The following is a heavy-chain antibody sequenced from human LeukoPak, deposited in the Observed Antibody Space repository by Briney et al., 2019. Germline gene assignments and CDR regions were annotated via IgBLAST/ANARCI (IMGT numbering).Heavy chain of an antibody. Sequence: GGSLRLSCAASGFTFSNYWMHWVRQTPGEGLVCVSLIKGDGSSTTYTDSVKGRFTISRDNAKNTVYLQMNSLRAEDTAVYYCARGNYHAMDVWGQGTTVTVSS. V-gene: IGHV3-74*01. CDR2: IKGDGSST. CDR3: ARGNYHAMDV. J-gene: IGHJ6*02. CDR1: GFTFSNYW.